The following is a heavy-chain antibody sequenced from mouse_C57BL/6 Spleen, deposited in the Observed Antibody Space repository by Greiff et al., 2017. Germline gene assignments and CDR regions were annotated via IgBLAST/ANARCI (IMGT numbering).Heavy chain of an antibody. CDR2: IHPNSGST. V-gene: IGHV1-64*01. Sequence: QVQLKQPGAELVKPGASVKLSCKASGYTFTSYWMHWVKQRPGQGLEWIGMIHPNSGSTNYNEKFKSKATLTVDKSSSTAYMQLSSLTSEDSAVYYCARGRIYYDYDLYYYAMDYWGQGTSVTVSS. J-gene: IGHJ4*01. CDR3: ARGRIYYDYDLYYYAMDY. D-gene: IGHD2-4*01. CDR1: GYTFTSYW.